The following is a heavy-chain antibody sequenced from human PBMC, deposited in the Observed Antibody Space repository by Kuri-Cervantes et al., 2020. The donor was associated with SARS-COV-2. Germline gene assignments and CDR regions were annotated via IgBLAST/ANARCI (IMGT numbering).Heavy chain of an antibody. CDR3: ARVKGWNDRHYYYYYGMDV. CDR1: GGSFSGYY. D-gene: IGHD1-1*01. V-gene: IGHV4-34*01. CDR2: INHSGST. J-gene: IGHJ6*02. Sequence: SETLSLTCAVYGGSFSGYYWSWIRQPLGKGLEWIGEINHSGSTNYNPSLKSRVTISVDTSKNQFSLKLSSVTAADTAVYYCARVKGWNDRHYYYYYGMDVWGQGTTVTVSS.